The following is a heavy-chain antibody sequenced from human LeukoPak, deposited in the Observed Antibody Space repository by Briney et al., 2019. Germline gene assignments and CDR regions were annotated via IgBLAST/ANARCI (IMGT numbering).Heavy chain of an antibody. D-gene: IGHD6-13*01. CDR1: GFTFSSYS. V-gene: IGHV3-21*01. CDR2: ISSSSSYI. J-gene: IGHJ4*02. Sequence: GGSLRLSCAASGFTFSSYSMNWVRQAPGKGLECVSSISSSSSYIYYADSVKGRFTISRDNAKNSLYLQMNSLRAEDTAVYYCARAKNPTTAGTLDYWGQGTLVTVSS. CDR3: ARAKNPTTAGTLDY.